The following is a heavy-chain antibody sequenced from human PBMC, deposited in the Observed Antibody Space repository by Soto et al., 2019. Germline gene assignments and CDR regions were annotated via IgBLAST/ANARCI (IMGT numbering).Heavy chain of an antibody. CDR3: ATDLGVALAPLSILYFQQ. V-gene: IGHV1-24*01. J-gene: IGHJ1*01. CDR1: GYSLNELC. D-gene: IGHD3-10*01. CDR2: FDPEEGKM. Sequence: ASVKVSCKVSGYSLNELCMHWVRQPPGKGLEWIGGFDPEEGKMIYAQNFQGRVTMTEDTSTDTAYMELNSLTSEDTAIYYCATDLGVALAPLSILYFQQWGQGAVVTVSS.